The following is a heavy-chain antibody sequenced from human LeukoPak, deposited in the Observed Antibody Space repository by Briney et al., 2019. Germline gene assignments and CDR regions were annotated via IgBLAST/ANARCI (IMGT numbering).Heavy chain of an antibody. V-gene: IGHV3-23*01. CDR3: AKRGRDCGGDCYSAWYFDL. CDR2: NSGSGGST. Sequence: PGGSLRLSCAASGFTFSSYAMSWVRQAPGKGLEWVSANSGSGGSTYYADSVKGRFTISRDNSKNTLYLQMNSLRAEDTAVYYCAKRGRDCGGDCYSAWYFDLWGRGTLVTVSS. J-gene: IGHJ2*01. D-gene: IGHD2-21*02. CDR1: GFTFSSYA.